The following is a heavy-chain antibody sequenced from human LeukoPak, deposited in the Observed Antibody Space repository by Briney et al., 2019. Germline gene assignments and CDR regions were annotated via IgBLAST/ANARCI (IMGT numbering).Heavy chain of an antibody. J-gene: IGHJ3*02. CDR2: IYYSGST. D-gene: IGHD6-13*01. CDR1: GGSISSSSYY. CDR3: ARGRAAAGGSAAFDI. V-gene: IGHV4-39*07. Sequence: SETLSLTCTVSGGSISSSSYYWGWIRQPPGKGLEWIGSIYYSGSTNYNPSLKSRVTISVDTSKNQFSLKLSSVTAADTAVYYCARGRAAAGGSAAFDIWGQGTMVTVSS.